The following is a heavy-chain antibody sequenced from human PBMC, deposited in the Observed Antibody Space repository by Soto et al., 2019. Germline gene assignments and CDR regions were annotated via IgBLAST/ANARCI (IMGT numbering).Heavy chain of an antibody. CDR2: IFSNDEK. Sequence: QVTLKESGPVLVKPTETLTLTCTVSGFSLSNARMGVSWIRQPPGKALEWLAHIFSNDEKSYSTSLKSRLTISKDTAKSXXVXTXXNMDPVDTATYYCARILLLSYYYGSGTPRWWYFDLWGRGTLVTVSS. V-gene: IGHV2-26*01. CDR3: ARILLLSYYYGSGTPRWWYFDL. D-gene: IGHD3-10*01. J-gene: IGHJ2*01. CDR1: GFSLSNARMG.